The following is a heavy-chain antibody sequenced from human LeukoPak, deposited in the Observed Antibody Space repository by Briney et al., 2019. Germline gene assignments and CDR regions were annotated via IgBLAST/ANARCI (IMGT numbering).Heavy chain of an antibody. CDR3: ARTMIVVVITPTDYFDY. CDR1: GFTFSSYA. Sequence: GGSLRLSCAASGFTFSSYAMSWVRQAPGKGLEWVSAISGSGGSTYYADSVKGRFTISRDNSKNTLYLQMNSLRAEDTAVYYCARTMIVVVITPTDYFDYWGQGTLVTVSS. D-gene: IGHD3-22*01. CDR2: ISGSGGST. J-gene: IGHJ4*02. V-gene: IGHV3-23*01.